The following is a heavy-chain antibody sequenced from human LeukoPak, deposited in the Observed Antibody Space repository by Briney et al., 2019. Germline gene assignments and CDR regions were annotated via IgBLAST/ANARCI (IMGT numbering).Heavy chain of an antibody. Sequence: SETLSLTCTVSGVSVSTYYWSWIRQPPGKGLEWIGYKFYSGSTNYNPSLKSRGTISVDTSKNPLSLRLSSVTAADTAVYYCARVSYYGSGSYYILWYFDYWGQGALVTVSS. CDR2: KFYSGST. CDR1: GVSVSTYY. D-gene: IGHD3-10*01. V-gene: IGHV4-59*08. CDR3: ARVSYYGSGSYYILWYFDY. J-gene: IGHJ4*02.